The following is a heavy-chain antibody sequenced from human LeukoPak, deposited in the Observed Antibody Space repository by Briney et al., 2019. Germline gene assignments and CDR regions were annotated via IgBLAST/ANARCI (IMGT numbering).Heavy chain of an antibody. CDR2: IIPIFGTA. Sequence: GASVKVSCKASGGTFSSYAISWVRQAPGQGLEWMGGIIPIFGTANYAQKFQGRVTITADKSTSTAYMELSSLRSEDTAVYYCARGNYYDILTGYYGWGQGTLVTVSS. CDR3: ARGNYYDILTGYYG. CDR1: GGTFSSYA. J-gene: IGHJ4*02. V-gene: IGHV1-69*06. D-gene: IGHD3-9*01.